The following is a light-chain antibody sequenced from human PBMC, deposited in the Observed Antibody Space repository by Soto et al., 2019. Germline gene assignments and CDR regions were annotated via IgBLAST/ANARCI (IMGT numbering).Light chain of an antibody. J-gene: IGKJ2*01. V-gene: IGKV3-20*01. CDR1: QNVYINS. CDR2: GAS. CDR3: QQSHSTPYT. Sequence: EVVLTQSPGTLSLSPGERATLSCRASQNVYINSLAWYQQRPGQTPRLLIYGASTRAAAIPDRFSGSGSGADFALSIDGLEPEDFATYFCQQSHSTPYTFGQGTKLEI.